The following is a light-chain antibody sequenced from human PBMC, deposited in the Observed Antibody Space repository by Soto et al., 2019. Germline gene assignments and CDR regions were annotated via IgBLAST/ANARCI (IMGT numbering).Light chain of an antibody. J-gene: IGKJ1*01. Sequence: DIQMTQSPSTLSASVGDRVTITCRASQSISSWLAWYQQKPGKAPKLLIYDASSLESGVPSRFSGSGSGTEFTLTISSLQPDDFATYYCQQYDSYRSSWTFGQGTKV. CDR3: QQYDSYRSSWT. CDR2: DAS. CDR1: QSISSW. V-gene: IGKV1-5*01.